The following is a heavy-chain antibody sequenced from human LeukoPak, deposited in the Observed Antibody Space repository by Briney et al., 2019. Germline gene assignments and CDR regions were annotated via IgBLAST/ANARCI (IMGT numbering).Heavy chain of an antibody. Sequence: GGSLRLSCAASGFTFSSYAMSWVRQAPGKGLGWVSAISGSGGSTYYADSVKGRFTISRDNSKNTLYLQMNSLRAEDTAVYYCAKDGGYSSSWSNSWDYWGQGTLVTVSS. V-gene: IGHV3-23*01. J-gene: IGHJ4*02. CDR3: AKDGGYSSSWSNSWDY. CDR1: GFTFSSYA. D-gene: IGHD6-13*01. CDR2: ISGSGGST.